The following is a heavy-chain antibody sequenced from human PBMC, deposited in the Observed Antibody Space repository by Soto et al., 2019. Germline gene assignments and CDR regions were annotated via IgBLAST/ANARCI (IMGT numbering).Heavy chain of an antibody. CDR2: IYHSGSS. V-gene: IGHV4-30-4*01. CDR1: GGSISSDDYY. Sequence: QVQLQESGPGLVKPSQTLSLTCTVSGGSISSDDYYWSWIRQPPGKGLEWIGYIYHSGSSYYNPSLKSRVTISIASSKNQSSLKLTSVPAADTAVYYCARTSPRGSGTWFEPWGQGTLVTVSS. D-gene: IGHD3-10*01. CDR3: ARTSPRGSGTWFEP. J-gene: IGHJ5*02.